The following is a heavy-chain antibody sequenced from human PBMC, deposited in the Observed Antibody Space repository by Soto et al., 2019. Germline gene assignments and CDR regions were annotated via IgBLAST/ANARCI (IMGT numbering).Heavy chain of an antibody. Sequence: SVQGSCKASCYTFSDYFIHWVREAPGQGLEWMGMINPNSGATKCPHSSRAGVSMTRDTSITTVFVELSRLTSADTAVYYCARGGYSSSSIRFDPWGQGTLVTVSS. CDR1: CYTFSDYF. J-gene: IGHJ5*02. CDR3: ARGGYSSSSIRFDP. CDR2: INPNSGAT. D-gene: IGHD6-6*01. V-gene: IGHV1-2*02.